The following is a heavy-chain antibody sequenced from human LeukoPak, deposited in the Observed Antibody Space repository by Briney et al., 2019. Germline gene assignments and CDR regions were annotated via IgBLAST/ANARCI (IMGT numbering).Heavy chain of an antibody. CDR3: ARDVRGRFDY. D-gene: IGHD1-26*01. Sequence: GGSLRLSCAASGFTFSSYGMTWVRQAPGKGLEWVSSISSSSSYIYYADSVKGRFTISRDNAKNSLYLQMNSLRAEDTAVYYCARDVRGRFDYWGQGTLVTVSS. J-gene: IGHJ4*02. V-gene: IGHV3-21*01. CDR1: GFTFSSYG. CDR2: ISSSSSYI.